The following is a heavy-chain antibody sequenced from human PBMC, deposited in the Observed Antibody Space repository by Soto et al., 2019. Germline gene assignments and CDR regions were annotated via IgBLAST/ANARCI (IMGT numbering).Heavy chain of an antibody. V-gene: IGHV4-31*03. CDR2: IFYSGTT. CDR1: GGSVSSGSYY. Sequence: SETLSLTCTASGGSVSSGSYYWSWIRQHPGKGLEWIGYIFYSGTTYYNPSLKSRVTISVDTSKNQFSLKLSSVTAADTAVYYCARSVDPWGQGTLVTVSS. J-gene: IGHJ5*02. CDR3: ARSVDP.